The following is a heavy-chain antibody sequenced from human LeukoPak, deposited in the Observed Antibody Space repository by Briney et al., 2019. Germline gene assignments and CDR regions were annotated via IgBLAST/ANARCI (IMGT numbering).Heavy chain of an antibody. CDR2: ISYDGSNK. CDR3: AKDPRGRIQLWTMDV. D-gene: IGHD5-18*01. Sequence: GRSLRLFCAASGFTFSSYGVHWVRQAQGKGLDSVAVISYDGSNKYYADSVKGRFTISRDNSKNTLYLQMNSLRAEDTAVYYCAKDPRGRIQLWTMDVWGQGTTVTVSS. V-gene: IGHV3-30*18. CDR1: GFTFSSYG. J-gene: IGHJ6*02.